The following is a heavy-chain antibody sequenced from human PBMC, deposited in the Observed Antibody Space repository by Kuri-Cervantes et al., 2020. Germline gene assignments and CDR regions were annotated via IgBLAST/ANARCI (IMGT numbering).Heavy chain of an antibody. V-gene: IGHV3-30*03. CDR2: ISYDGSNK. J-gene: IGHJ4*02. D-gene: IGHD3-10*01. CDR3: ARDNGYYGSGRSDY. CDR1: GFTFSSYG. Sequence: LSLTCAASGFTFSSYGMHWVRQAPGKGLEWVAVISYDGSNKYYADSVKGRFTISRDNSKNTLYLQMNSLRTEDTAVYYCARDNGYYGSGRSDYWGQGTLVTVSS.